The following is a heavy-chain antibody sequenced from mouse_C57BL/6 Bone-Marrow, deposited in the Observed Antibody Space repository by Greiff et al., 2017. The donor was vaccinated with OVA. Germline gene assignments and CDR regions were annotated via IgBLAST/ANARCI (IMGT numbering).Heavy chain of an antibody. Sequence: EVQLVESGGGLVQPGGSLKLSCAASGFTFSDYYMYWVRQTPEKRLEWVAYISNGGGSTYYPDTVKGRFTISRDNAKNTLYLQMSRLKSDDTAMYYCASTITTVPYWYFDVWGTGTTVTVSS. J-gene: IGHJ1*03. CDR1: GFTFSDYY. CDR3: ASTITTVPYWYFDV. CDR2: ISNGGGST. V-gene: IGHV5-12*01. D-gene: IGHD1-1*01.